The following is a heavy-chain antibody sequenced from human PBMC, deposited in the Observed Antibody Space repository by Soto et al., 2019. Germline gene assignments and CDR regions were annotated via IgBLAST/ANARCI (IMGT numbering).Heavy chain of an antibody. J-gene: IGHJ5*02. CDR3: ARVETGIAAAGSYNWFDP. CDR2: ISSSSSYI. V-gene: IGHV3-21*01. Sequence: KPGGSLRLSCAASGFTFSSYSMNWVRQAPGKGLEWVSSISSSSSYIYYADSVKGRFTISRDNAKNSLYLQMNSLRAEDTAVYYCARVETGIAAAGSYNWFDPWGQGTLVTVSS. D-gene: IGHD6-13*01. CDR1: GFTFSSYS.